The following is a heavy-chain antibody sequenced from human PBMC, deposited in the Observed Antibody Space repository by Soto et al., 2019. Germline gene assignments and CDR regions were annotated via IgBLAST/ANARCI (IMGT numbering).Heavy chain of an antibody. J-gene: IGHJ6*02. CDR1: GYTFTGYY. D-gene: IGHD6-13*01. Sequence: QVQLVQSGAEVKKPGASVKVSCKASGYTFTGYYMHWVRQAPGQGLEWMGWINPNSGGTNYAQKLQGSVTMTRDTSISTAYMELSRLRSDDTAVYYCARDIAAAGTLGDYYGMDVWGQGTTVTVSS. CDR3: ARDIAAAGTLGDYYGMDV. V-gene: IGHV1-2*04. CDR2: INPNSGGT.